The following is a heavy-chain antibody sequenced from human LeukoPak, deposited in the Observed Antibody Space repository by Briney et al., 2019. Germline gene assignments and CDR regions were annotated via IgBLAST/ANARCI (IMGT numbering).Heavy chain of an antibody. CDR2: INTSGST. V-gene: IGHV4-4*07. CDR1: GGSIESYY. CDR3: ARERWAEGYYFDY. Sequence: PSETLSLTCTVSGGSIESYYWSWIRQPAGKGLEWIGRINTSGSTNYNPSLKSRVTMSVDTSKKQFSLKVSSVTAADTAVYYCARERWAEGYYFDYWGQGTLVTVSS. D-gene: IGHD5-24*01. J-gene: IGHJ4*02.